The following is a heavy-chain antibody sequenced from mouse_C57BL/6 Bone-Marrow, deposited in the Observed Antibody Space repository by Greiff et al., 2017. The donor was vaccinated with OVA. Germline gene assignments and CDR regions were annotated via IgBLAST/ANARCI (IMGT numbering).Heavy chain of an antibody. CDR2: IYPSDSET. D-gene: IGHD2-2*01. Sequence: VQLQQPGAELVRPGSSVKLSCKASGYTFTSYWMDWVKQRPGQGLEWIGNIYPSDSETHYNQKFKDKATLTVDKSSSTAYMQLSSLTSEDSAVYYCARRWLRGRDYWGQGTTLTVSS. J-gene: IGHJ2*01. V-gene: IGHV1-61*01. CDR1: GYTFTSYW. CDR3: ARRWLRGRDY.